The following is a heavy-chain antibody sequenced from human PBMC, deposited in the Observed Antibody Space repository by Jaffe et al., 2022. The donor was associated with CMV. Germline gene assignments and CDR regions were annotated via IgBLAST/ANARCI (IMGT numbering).Heavy chain of an antibody. D-gene: IGHD5-18*01. V-gene: IGHV1-8*01. CDR2: MNPNSGNT. J-gene: IGHJ6*02. CDR1: GYTFTSYD. Sequence: QVQLVQSGAEVKKPGASVKVSCKASGYTFTSYDINWVRQATGQGLEWMGWMNPNSGNTGYAQKFQGRVTMTRNTSISTAYMELSSLRSEDTAVYYCARWRRYSYGYLRYYYYGMDVWGQGTTVTVSS. CDR3: ARWRRYSYGYLRYYYYGMDV.